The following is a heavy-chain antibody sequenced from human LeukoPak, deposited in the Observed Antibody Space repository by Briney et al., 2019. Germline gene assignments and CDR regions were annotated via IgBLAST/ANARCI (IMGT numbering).Heavy chain of an antibody. CDR3: ARGNYYDRSGLDY. J-gene: IGHJ4*02. D-gene: IGHD3-22*01. Sequence: GGSLRLSCAASGFTFSSYEMNWVRQAPGKGLEWVSYISSSGNTIYYADSVKGRFTISRGNSNNALYLQMNSLRADDTAVYYCARGNYYDRSGLDYWGQGTLVTVSS. CDR2: ISSSGNTI. V-gene: IGHV3-48*03. CDR1: GFTFSSYE.